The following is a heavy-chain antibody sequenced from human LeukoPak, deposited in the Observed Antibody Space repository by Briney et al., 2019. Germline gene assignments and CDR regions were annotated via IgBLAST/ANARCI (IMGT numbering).Heavy chain of an antibody. CDR1: GGSISSYY. V-gene: IGHV4-4*07. D-gene: IGHD3-9*01. CDR3: ARDNTYYDILTGYYRDYYYYMDV. CDR2: IYTSGST. J-gene: IGHJ6*03. Sequence: SETLSLTCTVSGGSISSYYWSWIRQPAGKGLEWIGRIYTSGSTNYNPSLKSRVTMSVDTSKNQFSLKLSSVTAADTAVYYCARDNTYYDILTGYYRDYYYYMDVWGKGTTVTISS.